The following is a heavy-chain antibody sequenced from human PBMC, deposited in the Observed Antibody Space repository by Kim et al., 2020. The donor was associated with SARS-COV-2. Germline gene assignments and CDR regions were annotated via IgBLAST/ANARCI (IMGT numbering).Heavy chain of an antibody. Sequence: SETLSLTCTVSGYSISSGYYWGWIRQPPGKGLEWIGSIYHSGSTYYNPSLKSRVTISVDTSKNQFSLKLSSVTAADTAVYYCARVIIVAAATPNWFDPWG. CDR2: IYHSGST. V-gene: IGHV4-38-2*02. J-gene: IGHJ5*02. CDR1: GYSISSGYY. CDR3: ARVIIVAAATPNWFDP. D-gene: IGHD2-21*01.